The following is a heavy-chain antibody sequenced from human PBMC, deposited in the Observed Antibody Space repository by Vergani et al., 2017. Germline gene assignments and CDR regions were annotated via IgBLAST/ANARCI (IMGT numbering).Heavy chain of an antibody. CDR2: INIGGRT. CDR1: SFSVSSHY. V-gene: IGHV3-66*02. CDR3: ARDSFMVRGVIITFHYYGMDV. D-gene: IGHD3-10*01. Sequence: LVESGGGLVQPGGSLRLSCAASSFSVSSHYMTWVRQAPGKGLEWVSTINIGGRTSYADSVKGRLTLTRDDSKNTLHLQMNSLRPEDTAVYYCARDSFMVRGVIITFHYYGMDVWGQGTTVTVSS. J-gene: IGHJ6*02.